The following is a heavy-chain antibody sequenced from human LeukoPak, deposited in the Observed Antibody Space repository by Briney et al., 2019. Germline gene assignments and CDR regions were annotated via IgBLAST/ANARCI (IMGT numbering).Heavy chain of an antibody. D-gene: IGHD1-14*01. CDR2: INNDGTST. CDR1: GFTFSSYW. Sequence: PGGSLRLSCAASGFTFSSYWMHWVRQAPGKGLVWVSRINNDGTSTRYADSVKGRFTISRDNAKTTLYLQMNSLRAEDAAEYFCAREVSADSWYNWFDPWGQGTLVTVSS. J-gene: IGHJ5*02. CDR3: AREVSADSWYNWFDP. V-gene: IGHV3-74*01.